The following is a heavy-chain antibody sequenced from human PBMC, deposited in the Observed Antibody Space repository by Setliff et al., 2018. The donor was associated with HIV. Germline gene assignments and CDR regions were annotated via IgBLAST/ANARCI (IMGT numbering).Heavy chain of an antibody. J-gene: IGHJ4*02. D-gene: IGHD3-16*02. V-gene: IGHV1-69*10. CDR1: GISFSSYP. CDR2: FIPILGKV. CDR3: ARGGAVELWFRYFDS. Sequence: SVKVSCKASGISFSSYPISWVRQAPGQGLEWMGVFIPILGKVHYAQKFQGRVTITADESTSTAYMGLSSLKSGDTAVYYCARGGAVELWFRYFDSWGQGTLVTVSS.